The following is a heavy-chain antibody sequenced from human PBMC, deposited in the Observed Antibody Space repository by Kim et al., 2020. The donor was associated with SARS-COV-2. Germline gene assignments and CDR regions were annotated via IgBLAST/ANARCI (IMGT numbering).Heavy chain of an antibody. CDR1: GGTFSSYA. CDR3: ARVVYGLKAFDI. J-gene: IGHJ3*02. V-gene: IGHV1-69*13. CDR2: IIPIFGTA. D-gene: IGHD6-6*01. Sequence: SVKVSCKASGGTFSSYAISWVRQAPGQGLEWMGGIIPIFGTANYAQKFQGRVTITADESTSTAYMELSSLRSEDTAVYYCARVVYGLKAFDIWGQGTMVTVSS.